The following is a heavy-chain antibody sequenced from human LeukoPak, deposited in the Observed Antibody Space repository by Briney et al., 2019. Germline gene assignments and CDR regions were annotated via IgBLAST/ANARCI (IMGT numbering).Heavy chain of an antibody. CDR3: GRHANGDSSAAFDL. J-gene: IGHJ3*01. Sequence: SETLSLTCAVYGGSFSGHYWSWIRQPPGKGLEWIGEINHSGSTNYNPSLKSRVTISVDTSKNQFSLKLSSVAAADTAVYYCGRHANGDSSAAFDLWGQGTMVFVSS. CDR1: GGSFSGHY. D-gene: IGHD2-8*01. CDR2: INHSGST. V-gene: IGHV4-34*01.